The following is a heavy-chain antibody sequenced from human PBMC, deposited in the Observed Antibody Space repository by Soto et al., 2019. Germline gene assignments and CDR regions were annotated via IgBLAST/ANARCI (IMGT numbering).Heavy chain of an antibody. CDR1: GFTFSSYA. CDR2: ISGSGGST. D-gene: IGHD5-12*01. J-gene: IGHJ4*02. CDR3: AKAPDGWLQLYYFDY. V-gene: IGHV3-23*01. Sequence: EVQLLESGGGLVQPGGSLRLSCAASGFTFSSYAMSWVRQARGKGLEWVSAISGSGGSTYYADSVKGRFTISRDNSKNTLYLQMNSLRAEDTAVYYCAKAPDGWLQLYYFDYWGQGTLVTVSS.